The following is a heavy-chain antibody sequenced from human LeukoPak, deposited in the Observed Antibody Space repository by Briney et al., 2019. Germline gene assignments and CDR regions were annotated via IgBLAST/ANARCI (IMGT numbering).Heavy chain of an antibody. V-gene: IGHV3-23*01. CDR3: AKLPSYYYDSSGYYFDY. CDR2: ISGSGGST. CDR1: GFTFSSYA. J-gene: IGHJ4*02. Sequence: GGSLRLSCAASGFTFSSYAMSWVHQAPGKGLEWVSAISGSGGSTYYADSVKGRFTISRDNSKNTLYLQMNSLRAEGTAVYYCAKLPSYYYDSSGYYFDYWGQGTLVTVSS. D-gene: IGHD3-22*01.